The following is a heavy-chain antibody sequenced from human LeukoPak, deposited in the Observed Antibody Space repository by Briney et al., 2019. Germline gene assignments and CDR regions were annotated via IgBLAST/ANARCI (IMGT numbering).Heavy chain of an antibody. V-gene: IGHV4-59*01. CDR3: ARAGYSGSDFSV. J-gene: IGHJ6*04. D-gene: IGHD5-12*01. CDR2: IYYSGST. Sequence: SETLSLTCTLSGGSFSSYYWSWIRQPPGKGLEWIGYIYYSGSTNYSPSLKSRVTISVDTSKNQFSLKLSSVTATDTAVYYCARAGYSGSDFSVWGKGSTVTVSS. CDR1: GGSFSSYY.